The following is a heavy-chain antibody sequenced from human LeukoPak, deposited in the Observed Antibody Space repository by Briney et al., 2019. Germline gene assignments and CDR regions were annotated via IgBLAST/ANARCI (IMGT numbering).Heavy chain of an antibody. CDR2: INQDGSET. Sequence: GGSLRLSCAASGFTFSMFWMTWVRQAPGKGLEWVAHINQDGSETPYADSVKGRFTISRDNAKKSLFLQMNNLRAGDTAMYYCIQGGYSSGGGNWGLGTLVTVSS. J-gene: IGHJ4*02. D-gene: IGHD5-18*01. V-gene: IGHV3-7*01. CDR3: IQGGYSSGGGN. CDR1: GFTFSMFW.